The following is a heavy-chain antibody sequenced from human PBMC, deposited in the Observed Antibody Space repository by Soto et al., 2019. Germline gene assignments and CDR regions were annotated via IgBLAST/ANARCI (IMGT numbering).Heavy chain of an antibody. CDR2: IYYTGTT. V-gene: IGHV4-59*01. Sequence: SETRSLTCTVAGLSISSYYWSWIRQPPGKGLEWIGYIYYTGTTNYNPSLKSRVTISVDTSKNQFSLKLSSVTAADTAVYYCARGSEWSGLNDYWGQGTLVTVS. CDR3: ARGSEWSGLNDY. D-gene: IGHD3-3*01. CDR1: GLSISSYY. J-gene: IGHJ4*02.